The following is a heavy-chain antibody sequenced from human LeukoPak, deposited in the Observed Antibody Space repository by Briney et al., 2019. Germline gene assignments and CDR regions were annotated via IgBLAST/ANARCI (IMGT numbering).Heavy chain of an antibody. D-gene: IGHD3-9*01. CDR1: GYTFTIYD. Sequence: GASVKVSCKASGYTFTIYDINWVRQATGQGLEWMGWMNPNSGNTGYAQKFQGRVTMTRNTSISTAYMELSSLRSEDTAVYYCARRYFDWSFNWFDPWGQGTLVTVSS. CDR2: MNPNSGNT. CDR3: ARRYFDWSFNWFDP. J-gene: IGHJ5*02. V-gene: IGHV1-8*01.